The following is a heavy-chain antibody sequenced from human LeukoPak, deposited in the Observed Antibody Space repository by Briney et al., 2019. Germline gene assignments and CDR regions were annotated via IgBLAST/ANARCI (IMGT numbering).Heavy chain of an antibody. CDR2: IRYDGSNK. J-gene: IGHJ6*04. V-gene: IGHV3-30*02. CDR1: EFTFSSYG. CDR3: AKDIRLICSGGSCYSGEDV. Sequence: GGSLRLSCAASEFTFSSYGMHWVRQAPGKGPEWVAFIRYDGSNKYYADSVKGRFTISRDNSKNTLFLQMNSLRAEDTAVHYCAKDIRLICSGGSCYSGEDVWGKGTTVTISS. D-gene: IGHD2-15*01.